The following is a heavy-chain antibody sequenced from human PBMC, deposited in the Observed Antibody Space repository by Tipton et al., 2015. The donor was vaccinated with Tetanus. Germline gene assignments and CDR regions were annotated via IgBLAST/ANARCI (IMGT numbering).Heavy chain of an antibody. J-gene: IGHJ6*02. CDR1: GFTFNDYA. Sequence: SLRLSCKASGFTFNDYAMHWVRQAPGKGLEWVSGINWNSGTIGYADSVRGRFTVSRDNAKNSLYLQMNSLRAEDTALYYCAKDTGVTPHYGMDVWGQGTTVTVSS. CDR2: INWNSGTI. D-gene: IGHD2-21*02. V-gene: IGHV3-9*01. CDR3: AKDTGVTPHYGMDV.